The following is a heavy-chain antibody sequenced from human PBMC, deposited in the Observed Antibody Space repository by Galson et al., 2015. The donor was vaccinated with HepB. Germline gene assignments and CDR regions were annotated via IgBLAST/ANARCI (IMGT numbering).Heavy chain of an antibody. CDR2: IIPIFGTA. Sequence: SVKVSCKASGGTFSSYAISWVRQAPGQGLEWMGGIIPIFGTANYAQKFQGRVTITADESTSTAYMKLSSLRSEDMAVYYCARESNTPDYGGTTFDYWGQGTLVTVSS. J-gene: IGHJ4*02. D-gene: IGHD4-23*01. V-gene: IGHV1-69*13. CDR1: GGTFSSYA. CDR3: ARESNTPDYGGTTFDY.